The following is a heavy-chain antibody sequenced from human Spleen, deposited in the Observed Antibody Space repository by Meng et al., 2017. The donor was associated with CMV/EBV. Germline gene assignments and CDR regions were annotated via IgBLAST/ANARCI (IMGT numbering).Heavy chain of an antibody. Sequence: GESLKISCAASGFTFSIYGMHWVRQAPGKGLEWVAVIWYDGSDKYYGDSVKGRFSISRDNSKNALYLQMNSLRAEDMAVYYCAKDRYYSGAGSYGMDVWGQGTTVTVSS. CDR1: GFTFSIYG. CDR2: IWYDGSDK. V-gene: IGHV3-33*06. CDR3: AKDRYYSGAGSYGMDV. D-gene: IGHD3-10*01. J-gene: IGHJ6*02.